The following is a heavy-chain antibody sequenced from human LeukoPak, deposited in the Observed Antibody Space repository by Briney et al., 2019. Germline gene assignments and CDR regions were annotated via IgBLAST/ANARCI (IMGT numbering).Heavy chain of an antibody. D-gene: IGHD2-2*01. CDR2: INHSGST. Sequence: SETLSLTCAVYGGSFSGYYWSWIRQPPGKGLEWIGEINHSGSTNYDPSLKSRVTISVDTSKNQFSLKLSSVTAADTAVYYCARAYCSSTSCYLSRAHFGFDYWGQGTLVTVSS. J-gene: IGHJ4*02. CDR3: ARAYCSSTSCYLSRAHFGFDY. V-gene: IGHV4-34*01. CDR1: GGSFSGYY.